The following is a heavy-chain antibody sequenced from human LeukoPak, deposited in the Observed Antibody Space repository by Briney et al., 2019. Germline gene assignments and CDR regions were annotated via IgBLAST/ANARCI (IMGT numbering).Heavy chain of an antibody. D-gene: IGHD6-13*01. CDR2: ISGSGGGT. CDR3: AKQGSSWYLVYFDY. V-gene: IGHV3-23*01. J-gene: IGHJ4*02. CDR1: GFTFSSYA. Sequence: TGGSLRLSCAASGFTFSSYAVSWVRQAPGKGLEWVSVISGSGGGTYYADSVKGRFTISRGNSKNTLYLQMNSLRAEDTAVYYCAKQGSSWYLVYFDYWGQGTLVTVSS.